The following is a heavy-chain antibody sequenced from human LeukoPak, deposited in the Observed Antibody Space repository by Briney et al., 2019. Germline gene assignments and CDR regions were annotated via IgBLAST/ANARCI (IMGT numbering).Heavy chain of an antibody. CDR2: ISGSGDRT. CDR3: ARLLMVVPSN. J-gene: IGHJ4*02. CDR1: GFTFSSYA. Sequence: GGSLRLSCAASGFTFSSYAMNWVRQAPGKGLGWVSGISGSGDRTYYADSVKGRFTISRDNAKNSLYLQMNSLRAEDTAVYYCARLLMVVPSNWGQGTLVTVSS. V-gene: IGHV3-23*01. D-gene: IGHD2-2*01.